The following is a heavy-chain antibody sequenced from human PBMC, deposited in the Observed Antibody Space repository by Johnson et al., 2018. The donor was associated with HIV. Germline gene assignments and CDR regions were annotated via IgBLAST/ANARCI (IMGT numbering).Heavy chain of an antibody. CDR3: ARDRCSSTTCLDAFDI. CDR1: GFAVSSNY. V-gene: IGHV3-66*02. CDR2: LYSAGSA. D-gene: IGHD2-2*01. J-gene: IGHJ3*02. Sequence: VQLVESGGGLVRPGGSLRLSCAASGFAVSSNYMNWVRQTPGKGLEWVSILYSAGSAYYADPVQGRFTISRDNSKNTLYLQMNSLRPEDTAVYYCARDRCSSTTCLDAFDICGQGTMVTVSS.